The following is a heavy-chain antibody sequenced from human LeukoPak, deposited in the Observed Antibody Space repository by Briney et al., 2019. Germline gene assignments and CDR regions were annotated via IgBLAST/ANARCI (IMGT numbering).Heavy chain of an antibody. D-gene: IGHD3-22*01. CDR2: ISGNSGRI. CDR3: ARDHYYDSSGYHYFDS. J-gene: IGHJ4*02. V-gene: IGHV3-9*01. Sequence: GRSLRLSCAASGFTFVDYAMHWVRQAPGKGLEWVSGISGNSGRIGYADSVKGRLTISRDNAKNSLYLQMNSLRAEDTALYYCARDHYYDSSGYHYFDSWGQGTLVTVSS. CDR1: GFTFVDYA.